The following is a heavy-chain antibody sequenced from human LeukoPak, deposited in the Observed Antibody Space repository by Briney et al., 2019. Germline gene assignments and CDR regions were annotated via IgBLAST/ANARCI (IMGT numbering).Heavy chain of an antibody. Sequence: GGPLRLSCAVSGFILSSYAMSWVRPAPGKGLEWVSGISDSGGSTYYADSVKGRFTISRDNSKNTLFLQVNSLRAEDTAVYYCAKSPSTHSSGSADYWGQGTLVTVSS. J-gene: IGHJ4*02. CDR3: AKSPSTHSSGSADY. CDR1: GFILSSYA. V-gene: IGHV3-23*01. D-gene: IGHD3-22*01. CDR2: ISDSGGST.